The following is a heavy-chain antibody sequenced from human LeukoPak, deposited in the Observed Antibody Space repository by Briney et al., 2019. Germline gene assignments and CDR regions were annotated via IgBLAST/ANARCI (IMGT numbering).Heavy chain of an antibody. CDR1: GFTFSNYG. D-gene: IGHD5-18*01. V-gene: IGHV3-33*06. CDR2: IWYDGSKK. CDR3: AKHLHLWASFDS. Sequence: GRSLRLSCAASGFTFSNYGMHWVRQAPGQGLEWVAVIWYDGSKKYYADSVKGRFTVSRDNPRNTLYLHMTSLRAEDTAIYYCAKHLHLWASFDSWGQGTLVTVSS. J-gene: IGHJ4*02.